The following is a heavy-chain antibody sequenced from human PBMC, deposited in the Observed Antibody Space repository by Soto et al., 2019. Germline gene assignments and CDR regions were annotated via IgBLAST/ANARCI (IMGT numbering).Heavy chain of an antibody. CDR2: INHSGST. Sequence: QVQLQQWGAGLLKPSETLSLTCAVYGGSFSGYYWSWICQPPGKGLEWIGEINHSGSTNYNPSLKSRVTISVDTSKNQFSLKLSSVTPADTAVYYCARAPQAAARAYWGQGTLVTVSS. CDR3: ARAPQAAARAY. D-gene: IGHD6-6*01. V-gene: IGHV4-34*01. CDR1: GGSFSGYY. J-gene: IGHJ4*02.